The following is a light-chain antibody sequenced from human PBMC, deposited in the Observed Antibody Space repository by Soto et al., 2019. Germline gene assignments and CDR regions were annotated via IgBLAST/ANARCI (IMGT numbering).Light chain of an antibody. CDR1: QTINNN. CDR3: QPTYITPIT. CDR2: SSS. Sequence: DIEMTQSPSSLSASVGDRVTIYCRTSQTINNNLNWYQQRPGKAPKILIYSSSSLLSGVPPRFSGSGSGTDFTLTISSLQPEDFATYFCQPTYITPITFGQGTRLDIK. J-gene: IGKJ5*01. V-gene: IGKV1-39*01.